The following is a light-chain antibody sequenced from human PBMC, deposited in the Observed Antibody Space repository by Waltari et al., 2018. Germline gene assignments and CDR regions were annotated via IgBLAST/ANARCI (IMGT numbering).Light chain of an antibody. J-gene: IGKJ4*01. V-gene: IGKV1-9*01. CDR2: AAS. CDR3: QQLNSYGLT. Sequence: IQLTQSPSSLSASVGDRVTITCRASQGISSYLAWYQQKPGKAPKLLIYAASTLQSVVPSRFSGSGSGTDFTLTISSLQPEDFATYYCQQLNSYGLTFGGGTKVEIK. CDR1: QGISSY.